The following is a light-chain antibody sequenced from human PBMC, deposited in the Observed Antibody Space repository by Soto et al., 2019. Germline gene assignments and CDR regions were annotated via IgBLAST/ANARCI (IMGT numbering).Light chain of an antibody. CDR3: QHYGSSLWA. J-gene: IGKJ1*01. V-gene: IGKV3-20*01. CDR2: GAS. CDR1: ESVSSNY. Sequence: EIVLTQSPATLSLSPGERATLSCRASESVSSNYLAWYQQKPGQAPRLLIYGASNRATGIPDRFSGSGSGTDFTLTISRLESEDFAVYYCQHYGSSLWAFGQGTKVDIK.